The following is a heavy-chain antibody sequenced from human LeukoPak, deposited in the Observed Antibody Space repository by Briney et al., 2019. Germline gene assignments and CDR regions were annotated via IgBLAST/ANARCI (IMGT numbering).Heavy chain of an antibody. V-gene: IGHV3-30*04. CDR2: ISYDGSNK. CDR1: GFTFSSYA. D-gene: IGHD3-10*01. J-gene: IGHJ4*02. CDR3: ARGYGSGSGDY. Sequence: GGSLRLSYAASGFTFSSYAMHWVRQAPGKGLEWVAVISYDGSNKYYADSVKGRFTISRDNAKNSLYLQMNSLRAEDTALYYCARGYGSGSGDYWGQGTLVTVSS.